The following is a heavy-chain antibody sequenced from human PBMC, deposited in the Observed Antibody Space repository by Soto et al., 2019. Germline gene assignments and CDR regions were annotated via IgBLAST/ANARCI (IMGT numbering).Heavy chain of an antibody. CDR3: AREIPTTVTSLALDM. V-gene: IGHV1-18*01. Sequence: QAQLVQSGGEVKKPGASVKVSCKASGYTFTSYGVTWVRQAPGQGLEWMGWISGYNGNTNYAQKFQGRVTMTTDTATNTGYMELRSLRSDDTAVYYCAREIPTTVTSLALDMWGQGTMVTVSS. CDR2: ISGYNGNT. J-gene: IGHJ3*02. D-gene: IGHD4-17*01. CDR1: GYTFTSYG.